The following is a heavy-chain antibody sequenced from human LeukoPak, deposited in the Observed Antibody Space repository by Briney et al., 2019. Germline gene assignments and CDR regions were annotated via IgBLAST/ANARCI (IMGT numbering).Heavy chain of an antibody. V-gene: IGHV3-23*01. CDR3: ARGRGNWNPPTLNWFDP. Sequence: GGSLRLSCAASGFTFSSYAMSWVRQAPGKGLEWVSAISGSGGSTYYADSVKGRFTISRDNSKNTLYLQMNSLRAEDTAVYYCARGRGNWNPPTLNWFDPWGQGTLVTVSS. CDR1: GFTFSSYA. CDR2: ISGSGGST. D-gene: IGHD1-20*01. J-gene: IGHJ5*02.